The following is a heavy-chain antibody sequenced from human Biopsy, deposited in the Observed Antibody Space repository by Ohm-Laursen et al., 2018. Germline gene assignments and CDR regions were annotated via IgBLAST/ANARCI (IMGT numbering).Heavy chain of an antibody. V-gene: IGHV3-15*01. J-gene: IGHJ4*02. CDR2: IKSESDGGTT. CDR1: GFPFSKAC. D-gene: IGHD3-16*01. Sequence: SLRLSCAASGFPFSKACMNWVRQAPGKGLEWVGRIKSESDGGTTDYAGPVTGRFTISRDDSKNTLYVQMNSLKTEDTAVYYCSTMATFWGQGTLVTVSS. CDR3: STMATF.